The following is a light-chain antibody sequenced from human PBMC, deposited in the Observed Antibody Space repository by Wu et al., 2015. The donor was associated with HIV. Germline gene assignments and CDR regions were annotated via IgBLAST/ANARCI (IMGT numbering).Light chain of an antibody. V-gene: IGKV3-15*01. J-gene: IGKJ4*01. CDR1: QSISTN. CDR3: QQYNNLAT. CDR2: GAS. Sequence: EIVMTQSPATLSVSPGERAALSCRASQSISTNLAWYQQKPGQAPRLLMYGASTRATGIPARFSGSGSGTEFTLTISGLQSEDFAVYYCQQYNNLATFGGGTKVEIK.